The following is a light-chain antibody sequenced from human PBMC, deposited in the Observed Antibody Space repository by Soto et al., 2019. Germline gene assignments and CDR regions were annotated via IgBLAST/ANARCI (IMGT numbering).Light chain of an antibody. V-gene: IGLV2-14*01. CDR3: YSYTTSSTYV. CDR1: SSDVGGYNY. Sequence: QSVLTQPASVSGSPGQSITISCTGTSSDVGGYNYVSWYQQHPAKVPKLMIYHVSNRPSGFSDRFSGSKSGNTASLTISGLQAEDEGDYYCYSYTTSSTYVFGTGTKVTVL. J-gene: IGLJ1*01. CDR2: HVS.